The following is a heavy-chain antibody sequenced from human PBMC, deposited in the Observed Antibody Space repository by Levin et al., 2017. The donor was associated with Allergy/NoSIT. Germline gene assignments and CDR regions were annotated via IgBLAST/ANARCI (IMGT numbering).Heavy chain of an antibody. V-gene: IGHV3-7*01. CDR3: ARPRWEGEDSNKWRIYAFDI. D-gene: IGHD1-26*01. Sequence: PGGSLRLSCAASGFTFNNYRMNWVRQAPGKWLELVASVNEDGIADYYVDSVKGRFTISRDNAKNSLYLQMNNLRFEDTAVYYCARPRWEGEDSNKWRIYAFDIWGQGTIVTVSS. J-gene: IGHJ3*02. CDR2: VNEDGIAD. CDR1: GFTFNNYR.